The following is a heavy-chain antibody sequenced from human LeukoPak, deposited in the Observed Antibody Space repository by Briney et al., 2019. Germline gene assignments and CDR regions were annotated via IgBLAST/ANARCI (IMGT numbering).Heavy chain of an antibody. CDR3: ARDPHASGSRMRWLDP. CDR1: GGAFNNYA. CDR2: IIPMLNIP. D-gene: IGHD3-10*01. Sequence: SVKVSCKASGGAFNNYAISWVRQAPGRGLEWMGRIIPMLNIPNYAPKFLGRVTITADKSTSTAYMELTRLTSEDTATYYCARDPHASGSRMRWLDPWGQGTLVTVSS. V-gene: IGHV1-69*04. J-gene: IGHJ5*02.